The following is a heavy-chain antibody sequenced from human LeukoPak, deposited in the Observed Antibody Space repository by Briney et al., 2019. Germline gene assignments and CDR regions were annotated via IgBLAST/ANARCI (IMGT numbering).Heavy chain of an antibody. V-gene: IGHV4-34*01. J-gene: IGHJ4*02. Sequence: AGSLSLTCAAPGLHFIGYDWSWIRQPPGKGLEWIGEINHSRPTNYNASLKSRVTISVETTKNKMSPKLSCVRAVDTAVYYCARVRRAGIRQRYYYESSGSPFDYWGQGSMVTVCS. CDR2: INHSRPT. CDR1: GLHFIGYD. CDR3: ARVRRAGIRQRYYYESSGSPFDY. D-gene: IGHD3-22*01.